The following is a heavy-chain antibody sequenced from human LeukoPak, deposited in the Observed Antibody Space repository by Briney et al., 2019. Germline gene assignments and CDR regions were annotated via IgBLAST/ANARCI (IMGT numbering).Heavy chain of an antibody. J-gene: IGHJ4*02. CDR1: GGSFSGYY. CDR3: ARVALGYYYNSTTLEDY. D-gene: IGHD3-22*01. Sequence: PSETLSLTCAVYGGSFSGYYWSWIRQPPGKGLEWIGEINHGGSTNYNPSLKSRVTISVDTSENQFSLKLSSVTAADTAVYYCARVALGYYYNSTTLEDYWGQGTLVTVSS. V-gene: IGHV4-34*01. CDR2: INHGGST.